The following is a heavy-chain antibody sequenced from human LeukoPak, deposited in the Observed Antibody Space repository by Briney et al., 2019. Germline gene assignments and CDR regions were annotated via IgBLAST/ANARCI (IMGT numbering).Heavy chain of an antibody. CDR3: ATSGFWSGYYTGRDGY. D-gene: IGHD3-3*01. CDR2: INHSGST. Sequence: PSETLSPTCTVSGGSISSYYWSWIRQPPGKGLEWIGEINHSGSTNYNPSLKSRVTISVDTSKNQFSLKLSSVTAADTAVYYCATSGFWSGYYTGRDGYWGQGTLVTVSS. V-gene: IGHV4-34*01. J-gene: IGHJ4*02. CDR1: GGSISSYY.